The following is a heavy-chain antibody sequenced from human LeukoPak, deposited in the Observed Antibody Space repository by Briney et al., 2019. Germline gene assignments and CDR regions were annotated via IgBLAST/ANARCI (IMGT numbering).Heavy chain of an antibody. Sequence: PSETLSLICTVSGGSISSSSYYWGWIRQPPGKGLEWIGSIYYSGSTYYNPSLKSRVTISVDTSKNQFSLKLSSVTAADTAVYYCATGVHGIAAAGDYYFDYWGQGTLVTVSS. CDR2: IYYSGST. J-gene: IGHJ4*02. D-gene: IGHD6-13*01. CDR3: ATGVHGIAAAGDYYFDY. CDR1: GGSISSSSYY. V-gene: IGHV4-39*01.